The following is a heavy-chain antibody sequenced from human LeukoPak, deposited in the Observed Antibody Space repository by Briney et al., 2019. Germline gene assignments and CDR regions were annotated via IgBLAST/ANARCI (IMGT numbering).Heavy chain of an antibody. J-gene: IGHJ3*02. CDR3: AKEAVNYYDSSGYFDDAFDI. CDR1: GFTLSSYG. CDR2: IWYDGSNK. D-gene: IGHD3-22*01. V-gene: IGHV3-30*02. Sequence: PGGSLRLSCAASGFTLSSYGMHWVRQAPGKGLEWVATIWYDGSNKYYADSVKGRFTISRDNSKNTLYLQMNSLRAEDTAVYYCAKEAVNYYDSSGYFDDAFDIWGQGTMVTVSS.